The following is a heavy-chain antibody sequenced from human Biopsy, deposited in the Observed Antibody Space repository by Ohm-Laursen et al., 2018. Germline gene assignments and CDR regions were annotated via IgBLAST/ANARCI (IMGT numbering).Heavy chain of an antibody. Sequence: GTLSLTCHVSGGSIRGSTYYWGWIRQTPGKGLEWIGSVYFSGNTGYSPSLKSRVTISVDTSNNQFSLKLRSVTAADTAVYYCARQVDFWSGYVDYWGQGTLVAVSS. D-gene: IGHD3-3*01. J-gene: IGHJ4*02. CDR2: VYFSGNT. V-gene: IGHV4-39*01. CDR1: GGSIRGSTYY. CDR3: ARQVDFWSGYVDY.